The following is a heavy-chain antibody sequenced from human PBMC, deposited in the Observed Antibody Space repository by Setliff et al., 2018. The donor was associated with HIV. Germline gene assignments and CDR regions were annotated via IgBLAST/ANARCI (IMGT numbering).Heavy chain of an antibody. Sequence: PGGSLRLSCAASTFTFSSYEMNWVRQAPGKGLEWVSYISSSGSTIYYADSVKGRFTISRDNAKNSLYLQMNSLRAEDTAVYYCARDSGYDILDYWGQGTLVTVSS. V-gene: IGHV3-48*03. D-gene: IGHD5-12*01. J-gene: IGHJ4*02. CDR3: ARDSGYDILDY. CDR1: TFTFSSYE. CDR2: ISSSGSTI.